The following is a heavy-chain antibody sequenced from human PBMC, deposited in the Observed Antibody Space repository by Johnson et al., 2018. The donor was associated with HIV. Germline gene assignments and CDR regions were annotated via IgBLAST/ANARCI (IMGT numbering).Heavy chain of an antibody. CDR2: INWNGGST. J-gene: IGHJ3*02. Sequence: MQLVESGGGVVRPGGSLRLSCAASGFNFDDYGMTWVRQAPGKGLEWVSGINWNGGSTGYADSVKGRFTISRDNAKNSLYLQMNSLRADDTALYYCARVRAAAVSDAFDIWGQGTMVTVSS. CDR1: GFNFDDYG. V-gene: IGHV3-20*04. D-gene: IGHD6-13*01. CDR3: ARVRAAAVSDAFDI.